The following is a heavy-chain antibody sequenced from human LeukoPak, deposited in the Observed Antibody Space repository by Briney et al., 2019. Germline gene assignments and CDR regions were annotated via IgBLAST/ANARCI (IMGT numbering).Heavy chain of an antibody. CDR2: IGASGGSI. Sequence: GGSLRLSCAASGFTISDYAMSWLRQVPGKGPEWVAGISAIGASGGSIHYADSVKGRFTISRDNSKNTLYLQMNSLRAEDTAVYYCAKKGGPYYDSSGYYDYWGQGTLVTVSS. V-gene: IGHV3-23*01. D-gene: IGHD3-22*01. CDR1: GFTISDYA. CDR3: AKKGGPYYDSSGYYDY. J-gene: IGHJ4*02.